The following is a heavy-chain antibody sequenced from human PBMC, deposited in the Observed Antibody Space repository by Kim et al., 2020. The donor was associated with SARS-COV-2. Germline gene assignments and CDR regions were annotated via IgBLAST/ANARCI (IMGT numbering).Heavy chain of an antibody. Sequence: DSVKVSCKASGYTFTSYYMHWVRQAPGQGLEWMGIINPSGGSTSYAQKFQGRVTMTRDRSTSTVYMELSSLRSEDTAVYYCARTIGYSHYYYYYYGMDVWGQGTTVTVSS. CDR1: GYTFTSYY. CDR3: ARTIGYSHYYYYYYGMDV. CDR2: INPSGGST. D-gene: IGHD6-13*01. J-gene: IGHJ6*02. V-gene: IGHV1-46*01.